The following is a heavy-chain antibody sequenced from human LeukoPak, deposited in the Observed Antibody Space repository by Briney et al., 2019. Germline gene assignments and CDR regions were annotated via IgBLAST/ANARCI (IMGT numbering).Heavy chain of an antibody. Sequence: PSETLSLTCTVSGGSISSSTYYWGWIRQPPGKGLEWIGYIYYSGSTYYNPALKSRVTISVDTSKNQFSLKLSSVTAADTAVYYCARGGPYCTNGVCHYFDYWGQGTLVTVSS. CDR3: ARGGPYCTNGVCHYFDY. CDR1: GGSISSSTYY. J-gene: IGHJ4*02. D-gene: IGHD2-8*01. V-gene: IGHV4-39*07. CDR2: IYYSGST.